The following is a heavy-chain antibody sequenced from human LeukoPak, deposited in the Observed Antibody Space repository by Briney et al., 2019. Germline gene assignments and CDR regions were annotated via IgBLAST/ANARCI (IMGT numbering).Heavy chain of an antibody. Sequence: ASVKVSCKASGYTFTSYGNSWVRQAPGQGLEWMGWISAYNGNTNYAQKLQGRVTMTTDTSTSTAYMELRSLRSDDTAVYYCARGAIDIVVVVAATFFDYWGQGTLVTVSS. V-gene: IGHV1-18*01. J-gene: IGHJ4*02. D-gene: IGHD2-15*01. CDR3: ARGAIDIVVVVAATFFDY. CDR2: ISAYNGNT. CDR1: GYTFTSYG.